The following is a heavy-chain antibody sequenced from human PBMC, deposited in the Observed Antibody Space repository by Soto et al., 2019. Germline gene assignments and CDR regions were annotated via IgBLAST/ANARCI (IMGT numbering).Heavy chain of an antibody. CDR3: ARPPSGYCNTSTCPVGLAMDV. Sequence: PGESLKISCKVSGYTFSAYWISWVRQMPGKGLEWMGRIDPTDSYTRYGPSFQGHVTISADKSVSTAYLQWRSLKASDTAMYYCARPPSGYCNTSTCPVGLAMDVWGKGTTVTVSS. CDR1: GYTFSAYW. J-gene: IGHJ6*04. D-gene: IGHD2-2*01. V-gene: IGHV5-10-1*01. CDR2: IDPTDSYT.